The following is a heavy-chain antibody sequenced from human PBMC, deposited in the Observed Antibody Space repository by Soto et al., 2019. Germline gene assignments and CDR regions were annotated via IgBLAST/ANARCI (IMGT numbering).Heavy chain of an antibody. J-gene: IGHJ5*02. CDR1: GGSISSSSYY. Sequence: SETLSLTCTVSGGSISSSSYYWGWIRQPPGKGLEWIGSIYYSGSTYYNPSLKSRVTISVDTSKNQFSLKLSSVTAADTAVYYCASSPRSDQKCGNSCNWFDPWGQGTLVTVSS. D-gene: IGHD2-21*02. CDR3: ASSPRSDQKCGNSCNWFDP. V-gene: IGHV4-39*07. CDR2: IYYSGST.